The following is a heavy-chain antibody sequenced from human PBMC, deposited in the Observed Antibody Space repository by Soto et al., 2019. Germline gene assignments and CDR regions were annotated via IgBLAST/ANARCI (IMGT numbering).Heavy chain of an antibody. CDR1: GFTFSDYC. J-gene: IGHJ4*02. CDR3: ARDPREYYFDY. Sequence: QVQLVESGGGLVKPGGSLRLSCAASGFTFSDYCMGWIRQAPGKGLEWVSYISSSGSTIYYADSVKGRFTISRDNAKNSLYRQMNSLRAEDTAVYYFARDPREYYFDYCGQGTLVTVSS. CDR2: ISSSGSTI. V-gene: IGHV3-11*01.